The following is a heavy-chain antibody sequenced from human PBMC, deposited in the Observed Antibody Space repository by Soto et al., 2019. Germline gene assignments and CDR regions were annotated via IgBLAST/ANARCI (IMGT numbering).Heavy chain of an antibody. CDR1: GFTFSSYG. CDR3: AKDRPGDFDY. CDR2: ISYDGRNK. V-gene: IGHV3-30*18. J-gene: IGHJ4*01. Sequence: QVQLVESGAGVVQPGRSLRLSCAASGFTFSSYGMHWVHQARGKGVEWLEVISYDGRNKYYSDSVKGRFTMSRDNSKDTLSLQMSSLRAEGTAVAYCAKDRPGDFDYCGQGSLVTVSS.